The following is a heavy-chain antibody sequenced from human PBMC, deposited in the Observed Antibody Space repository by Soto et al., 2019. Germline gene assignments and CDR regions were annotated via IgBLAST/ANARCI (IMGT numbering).Heavy chain of an antibody. J-gene: IGHJ6*02. CDR1: DGSIGSYY. CDR3: SSVQAGAFYYYYGMDV. Sequence: PSGTLYLTCTVFDGSIGSYYWSWIGQRPGKGLNWIGYIYYSGSTNYNSSLTRRVTITVDTSKNQFSLKLSSVTVADTAVYYCSSVQAGAFYYYYGMDVWGQGTMVTVSS. CDR2: IYYSGST. D-gene: IGHD6-19*01. V-gene: IGHV4-59*01.